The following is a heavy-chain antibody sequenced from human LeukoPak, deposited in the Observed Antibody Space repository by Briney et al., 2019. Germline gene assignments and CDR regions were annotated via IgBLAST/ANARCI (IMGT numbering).Heavy chain of an antibody. J-gene: IGHJ3*02. Sequence: GGSLRLSCAASGFTFDDYAMHWVRQAPGKGLEWVSGISRNSGSIGYADSVKGRFTISRDNAKNSLYLQMNSLRAEDTALYYCAKALTTVVTRGAFDIWGQGTMVTVSS. D-gene: IGHD4-23*01. CDR3: AKALTTVVTRGAFDI. CDR2: ISRNSGSI. V-gene: IGHV3-9*01. CDR1: GFTFDDYA.